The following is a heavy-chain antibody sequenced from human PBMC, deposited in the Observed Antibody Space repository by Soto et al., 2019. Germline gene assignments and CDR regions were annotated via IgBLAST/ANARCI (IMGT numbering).Heavy chain of an antibody. V-gene: IGHV4-34*01. J-gene: IGHJ4*02. CDR1: GGSFSGYS. CDR3: ARGLFSEDYYSGGWYYFDS. CDR2: INHSGSA. D-gene: IGHD3-10*01. Sequence: QVQLQQWGAGLLKPSETLSLTCAVYGGSFSGYSWTWIRQPPGKGLEWIGQINHSGSANYNPSLKSRVTISVGTSKTQFSLDLSSMTAADTAVYYCARGLFSEDYYSGGWYYFDSWGQGTLVTVSS.